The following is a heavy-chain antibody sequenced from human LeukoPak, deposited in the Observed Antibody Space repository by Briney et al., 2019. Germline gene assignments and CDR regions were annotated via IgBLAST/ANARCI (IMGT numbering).Heavy chain of an antibody. CDR2: ISYDGSNK. CDR3: ARDRPQPYLRYFDSLMGDAFDI. J-gene: IGHJ3*02. V-gene: IGHV3-30*04. Sequence: GGSLRLSCAASGFTFSSYAMHWVRQAPGKGLEWVAVISYDGSNKYYADSVKGRFTISRDNSKNTLYLQMNSLRAEDTAVYYCARDRPQPYLRYFDSLMGDAFDIWGQGTMVTVSS. D-gene: IGHD3-9*01. CDR1: GFTFSSYA.